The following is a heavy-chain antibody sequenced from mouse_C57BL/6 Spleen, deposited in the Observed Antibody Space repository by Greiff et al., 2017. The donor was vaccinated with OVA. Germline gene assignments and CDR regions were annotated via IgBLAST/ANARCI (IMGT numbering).Heavy chain of an antibody. Sequence: QVQLQQPGAELVMPGASVKLSCKASGYTFTSYWMHWVKQRPGQGLEWIGEIDPSDSYTNYNQTFKGKSTLTVDKSSSTAYLQLSSLTSEDSAVYCCARGSSGYGYWGQGTTLTVSS. CDR2: IDPSDSYT. D-gene: IGHD3-2*02. J-gene: IGHJ2*01. CDR3: ARGSSGYGY. CDR1: GYTFTSYW. V-gene: IGHV1-69*01.